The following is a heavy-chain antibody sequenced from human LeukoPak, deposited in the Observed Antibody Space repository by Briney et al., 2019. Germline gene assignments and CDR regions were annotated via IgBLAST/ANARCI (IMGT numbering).Heavy chain of an antibody. D-gene: IGHD2-2*01. J-gene: IGHJ6*03. Sequence: SETLSLTCTVSGGSISSYYWSWIRQPPGKGLEWIGYIYYSGSTNYNPSLKSRVTISVDTSKNQFSLKLSSVTAADTAVYYSARDQYCSSTSCYYSYMEVWGKGTTVTVSS. CDR2: IYYSGST. CDR1: GGSISSYY. V-gene: IGHV4-59*01. CDR3: ARDQYCSSTSCYYSYMEV.